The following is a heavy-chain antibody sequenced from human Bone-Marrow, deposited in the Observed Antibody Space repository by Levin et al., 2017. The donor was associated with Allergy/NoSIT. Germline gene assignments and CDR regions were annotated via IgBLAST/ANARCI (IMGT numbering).Heavy chain of an antibody. Sequence: GGSLRLSCVASGFIFRNYGMHWVRQAPGKGLEWLAAIGHNGTQKYNINSVKGRFTISRDNSKNTLYVQMNSLRAEDTAVYYCASDCGAFSNGMDVWGRGTTVSVSS. D-gene: IGHD2-21*01. CDR2: IGHNGTQK. CDR3: ASDCGAFSNGMDV. J-gene: IGHJ6*02. CDR1: GFIFRNYG. V-gene: IGHV3-33*03.